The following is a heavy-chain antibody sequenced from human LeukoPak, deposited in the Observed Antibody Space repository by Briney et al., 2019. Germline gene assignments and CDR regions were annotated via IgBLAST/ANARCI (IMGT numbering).Heavy chain of an antibody. CDR3: ARVGRGYSYGYDY. J-gene: IGHJ4*02. CDR2: ISSSSSTI. Sequence: GGSLRLSCAASGFTFSSYDMSWVRQAPGKGLEWVSYISSSSSTIYYADSVKGRFTISRDNAKNSLYLQMNSLRAEDTAVYYCARVGRGYSYGYDYWGQGTLVTVSS. CDR1: GFTFSSYD. D-gene: IGHD5-18*01. V-gene: IGHV3-48*01.